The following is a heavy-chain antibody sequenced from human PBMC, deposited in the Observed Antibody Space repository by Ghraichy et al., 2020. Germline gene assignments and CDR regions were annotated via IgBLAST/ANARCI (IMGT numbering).Heavy chain of an antibody. V-gene: IGHV4-61*02. Sequence: SETLSLTCTVSGASISSDFYYWTWIRQPAGRGLEWIGRIYTNGRTNSNPSLKSRVSISVDTSKNQFSLKLDSVTAADTAVYYCARDIYYDSSAYANDAFDIWGPGTMVTVSS. CDR1: GASISSDFYY. CDR3: ARDIYYDSSAYANDAFDI. D-gene: IGHD3-22*01. CDR2: IYTNGRT. J-gene: IGHJ3*02.